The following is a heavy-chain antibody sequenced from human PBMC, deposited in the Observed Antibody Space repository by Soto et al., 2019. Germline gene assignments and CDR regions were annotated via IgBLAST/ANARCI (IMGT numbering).Heavy chain of an antibody. CDR1: GFIFNGYG. D-gene: IGHD5-12*01. Sequence: GGSLRLSCAASGFIFNGYGLHWVRQAPGKGLEWVAMISYDGSSKYYADSVKGRFTISRDNSKNTMYLQMNSLRPEDMVVYYCTREGNGYKYYFDYWGQGTLVTVSS. J-gene: IGHJ4*02. V-gene: IGHV3-30-3*01. CDR3: TREGNGYKYYFDY. CDR2: ISYDGSSK.